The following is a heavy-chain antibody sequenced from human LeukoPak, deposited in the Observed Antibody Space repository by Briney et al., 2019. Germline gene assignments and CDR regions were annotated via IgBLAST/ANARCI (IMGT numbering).Heavy chain of an antibody. J-gene: IGHJ3*02. CDR2: IIPIFGTA. V-gene: IGHV1-69*13. CDR3: ARGNGRITIFGEWLLVAFDI. D-gene: IGHD3-3*01. CDR1: GGTFSSYA. Sequence: SVKVSCKASGGTFSSYAISWVRQAPGQGLEWMGGIIPIFGTANYAQKFQGRVTITADESTSTAYMELCSLRSEDTAVYYCARGNGRITIFGEWLLVAFDIWGQGTMVTVSS.